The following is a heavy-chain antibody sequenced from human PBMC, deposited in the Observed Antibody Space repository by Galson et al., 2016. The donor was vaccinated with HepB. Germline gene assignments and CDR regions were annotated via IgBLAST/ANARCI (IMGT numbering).Heavy chain of an antibody. CDR3: ARVGPCSSTTCSHYGMDV. V-gene: IGHV1-3*01. J-gene: IGHJ6*02. CDR2: INAGNGNT. D-gene: IGHD2-2*01. Sequence: SVKVSCKASGYTFTNYALHWVRQAPIQRPEWMGWINAGNGNTIYAQTFQGRVTITRDTSASIAYMELSSLLSEDTAVYDCARVGPCSSTTCSHYGMDVWGQGTTVTVSS. CDR1: GYTFTNYA.